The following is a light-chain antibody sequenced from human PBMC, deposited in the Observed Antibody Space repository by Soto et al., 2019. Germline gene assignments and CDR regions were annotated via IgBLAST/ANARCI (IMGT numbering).Light chain of an antibody. V-gene: IGLV1-51*01. CDR1: TSNLGNKY. J-gene: IGLJ3*02. Sequence: QSALTQPPSVSAAPGQKVTISCSGSTSNLGNKYVSWYQHLPGTAPKLLIYDNNRRPSGIPDRFSGSKSGTSATLGITGLQTGDEADYYCGTWESRLSGCVFGGGTKVTVL. CDR2: DNN. CDR3: GTWESRLSGCV.